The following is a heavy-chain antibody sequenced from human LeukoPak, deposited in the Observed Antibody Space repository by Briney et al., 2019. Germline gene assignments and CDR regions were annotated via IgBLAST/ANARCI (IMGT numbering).Heavy chain of an antibody. D-gene: IGHD2-21*02. CDR3: ARDGVDCGGDCYTHYFDY. CDR1: GGSVSSYY. Sequence: SETLSLTCTVSGGSVSSYYWSWIRQPPGKGLEWIGYIYYSGSTNYNPSLKSRVTISVVTSKNQFSLKLSSVTAADTVVYYCARDGVDCGGDCYTHYFDYWGQGTLVTVSS. CDR2: IYYSGST. V-gene: IGHV4-59*02. J-gene: IGHJ4*02.